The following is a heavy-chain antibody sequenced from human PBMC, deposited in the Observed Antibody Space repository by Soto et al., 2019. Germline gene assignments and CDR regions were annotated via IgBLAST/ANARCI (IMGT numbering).Heavy chain of an antibody. CDR2: IYYSGST. D-gene: IGHD2-15*01. CDR3: ARLVLSYCSGGSCSGGWFDP. J-gene: IGHJ5*02. V-gene: IGHV4-59*08. Sequence: PSETLSLTCTVSGGSISSYYWSWIRQPPGKGLEWIGYIYYSGSTNYNPSLKSRVTISVDTSKNQFSLKLSSVTAADTAVYYCARLVLSYCSGGSCSGGWFDPWGQGTLVTVSS. CDR1: GGSISSYY.